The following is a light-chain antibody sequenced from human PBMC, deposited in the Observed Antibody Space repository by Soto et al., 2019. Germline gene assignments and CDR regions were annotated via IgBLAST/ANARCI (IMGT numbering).Light chain of an antibody. Sequence: VLTQPPSVSAAPGQRVTISCTGSSSNIGAGYDVHWYQQRPGTAPKLLIFGNINRPSGVPDRFSGSKSGTSASLAITGLQAEDEGDYYCQSYDSTLSARYVFGAGTKVTGL. CDR2: GNI. CDR1: SSNIGAGYD. V-gene: IGLV1-40*01. J-gene: IGLJ1*01. CDR3: QSYDSTLSARYV.